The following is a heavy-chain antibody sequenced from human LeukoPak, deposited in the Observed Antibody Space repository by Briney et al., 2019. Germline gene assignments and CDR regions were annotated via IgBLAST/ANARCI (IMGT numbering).Heavy chain of an antibody. CDR1: GFTFSDYY. D-gene: IGHD3-22*01. CDR3: ATDFSKDYYYDTSGFDY. CDR2: ISSSGSTI. V-gene: IGHV3-11*01. J-gene: IGHJ4*02. Sequence: GGSLRLSCAASGFTFSDYYMSWIRQAPGKGLEWVSYISSSGSTIYYADSVKGRFTISRDNAKNSLYLQMNSLRAEDTALYYCATDFSKDYYYDTSGFDYWGQGTLVTVSS.